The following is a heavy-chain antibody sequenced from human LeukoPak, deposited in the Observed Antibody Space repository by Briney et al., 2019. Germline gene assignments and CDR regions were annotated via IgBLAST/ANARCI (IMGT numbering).Heavy chain of an antibody. CDR1: GFTFSSYG. D-gene: IGHD6-19*01. Sequence: GKSLRLSCAASGFTFSSYGMHWVRQAPGKGLEWVSGISGSGGSTYYADSVRGRFTISRDNSKNTLYLQMNSLRAEDTAVYYCAKGSYSSGWYESDYWGQGTLVTVSS. J-gene: IGHJ4*02. CDR3: AKGSYSSGWYESDY. V-gene: IGHV3-23*01. CDR2: ISGSGGST.